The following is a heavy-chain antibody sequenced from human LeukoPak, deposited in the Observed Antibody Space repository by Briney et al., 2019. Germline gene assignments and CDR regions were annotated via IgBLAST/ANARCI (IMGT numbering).Heavy chain of an antibody. V-gene: IGHV3-21*01. CDR3: VRASGAVAGTFWFDP. D-gene: IGHD6-19*01. CDR1: GFTFSSFG. J-gene: IGHJ5*02. Sequence: GGSLRLSCAASGFTFSSFGMNWFRQAPGKGLEWVSCISGSSSYIYYSDSVKGRFTISRDNAKNSLYLQMNSLRAEDTAVYYCVRASGAVAGTFWFDPWGQGTLVTVSS. CDR2: ISGSSSYI.